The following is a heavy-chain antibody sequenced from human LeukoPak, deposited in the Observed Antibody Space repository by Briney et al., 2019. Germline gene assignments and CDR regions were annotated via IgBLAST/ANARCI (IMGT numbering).Heavy chain of an antibody. CDR3: ARACCGGYLGGGEFDY. V-gene: IGHV3-23*01. CDR2: IGGSGGYHT. CDR1: GFTFSNYG. Sequence: GGSLRLSCAASGFTFSNYGMNWVRQTPGKGLEWVSGIGGSGGYHTYYADSVRGRFTISRDNSRNTLYVQMNSLRAEDTAVYYCARACCGGYLGGGEFDYWGQGTLVTVSS. J-gene: IGHJ4*02. D-gene: IGHD5-12*01.